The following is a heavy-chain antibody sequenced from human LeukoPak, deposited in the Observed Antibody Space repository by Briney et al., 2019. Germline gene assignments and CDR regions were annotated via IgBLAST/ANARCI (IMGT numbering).Heavy chain of an antibody. D-gene: IGHD3-22*01. CDR3: ATDRHYYDSSGYYLFNFDY. V-gene: IGHV1-24*01. Sequence: EASVKVSCKVSGYTLTELPMHWVRQAPGKGLEWMGGFDPEDGETIYAQKFQGRVTMTEDTSTDTAYMELSSLRSEDTAVYYCATDRHYYDSSGYYLFNFDYWGQGTLVTVSS. CDR2: FDPEDGET. J-gene: IGHJ4*02. CDR1: GYTLTELP.